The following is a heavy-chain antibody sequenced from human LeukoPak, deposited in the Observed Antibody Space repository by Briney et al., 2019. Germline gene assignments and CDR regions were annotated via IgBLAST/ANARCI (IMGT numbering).Heavy chain of an antibody. D-gene: IGHD2-15*01. J-gene: IGHJ3*02. CDR3: TRLGRPLYCSGGSCYSHAFDI. V-gene: IGHV4-39*02. Sequence: SETLSLTCTVSGGSISTNYYYWGWIRQPPGKGLEWIGNIYYSGSAFYNPSLKSRVTISVDTSTNHFSLNLDSVTAADTAVYYCTRLGRPLYCSGGSCYSHAFDIWGQGTMVTVSS. CDR1: GGSISTNYYY. CDR2: IYYSGSA.